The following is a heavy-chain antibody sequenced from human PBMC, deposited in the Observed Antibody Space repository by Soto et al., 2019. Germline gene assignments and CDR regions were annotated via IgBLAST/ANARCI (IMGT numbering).Heavy chain of an antibody. CDR2: ISYDGSNK. V-gene: IGHV3-30*18. J-gene: IGHJ4*02. CDR3: AKNSGTYYFDY. CDR1: GFTFSIYG. Sequence: QVQLVESGGVVVQPGRSLRLSCAASGFTFSIYGMHWVRQAPGKGLEWVAVISYDGSNKYYADSVKGRFTISRDNSKNTLYLPMNSLRAEDTAVYYCAKNSGTYYFDYWGQGILVTVYS. D-gene: IGHD6-19*01.